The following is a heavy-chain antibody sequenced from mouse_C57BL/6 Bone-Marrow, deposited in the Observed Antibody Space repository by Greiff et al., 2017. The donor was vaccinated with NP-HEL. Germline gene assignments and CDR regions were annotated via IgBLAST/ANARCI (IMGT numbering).Heavy chain of an antibody. J-gene: IGHJ1*03. CDR3: AGRSTTVVAHWYCDV. D-gene: IGHD1-1*01. Sequence: EVQGVESGGDLVKPGGSLKLSCAASGFTFSSYGMSWVRQTPDKRLEWVATISSGGSYTYYPDSVTGRFTISRDNAKNTLYLQMSSLKSEDTAMYDCAGRSTTVVAHWYCDVWGTGTTVTVSS. CDR2: ISSGGSYT. CDR1: GFTFSSYG. V-gene: IGHV5-6*01.